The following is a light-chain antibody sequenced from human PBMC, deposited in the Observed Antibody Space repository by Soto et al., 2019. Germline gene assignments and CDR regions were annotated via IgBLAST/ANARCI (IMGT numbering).Light chain of an antibody. CDR1: ENIKTR. Sequence: EKVMTQSPATLSVSPGERATLSCRASENIKTRLAWYQQKPGQAPSLLIYDAFTRATGVPARFSGSASGTEFTLTISSLQSEDFAVYYCQQCDEWPLTIGGGTKVEIK. V-gene: IGKV3-15*01. CDR3: QQCDEWPLT. CDR2: DAF. J-gene: IGKJ4*01.